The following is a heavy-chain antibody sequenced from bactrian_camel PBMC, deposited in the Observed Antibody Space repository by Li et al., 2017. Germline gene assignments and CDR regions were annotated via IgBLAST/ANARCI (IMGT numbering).Heavy chain of an antibody. CDR2: IQTGSP. J-gene: IGHJ6*01. D-gene: IGHD3*01. CDR1: GFTSSTYC. CDR3: AVNLRYSGSWCYDKFLGGDFGH. Sequence: HVQLVESGGGSVQAGGSLRLSCLASGFTSSTYCMAWFRQGPGKERERVAAIQTGSPWYAASVNGRFTITADYGKNTMYLQMNRLEPEDTAMYYCAVNLRYSGSWCYDKFLGGDFGHWEQGTQVTVS. V-gene: IGHV3S1*01.